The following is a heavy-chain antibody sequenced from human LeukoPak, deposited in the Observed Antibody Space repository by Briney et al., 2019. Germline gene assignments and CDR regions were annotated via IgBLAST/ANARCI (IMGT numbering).Heavy chain of an antibody. J-gene: IGHJ4*02. CDR3: AKERESSGWYEGGFDY. CDR2: ISGSGGST. D-gene: IGHD6-19*01. CDR1: GFTFGDHA. Sequence: PGGSLRLSCITSGFTFGDHAMSWVRQAPGKGLEWVSAISGSGGSTYYADSVKGRFTISRDNSKNTLYLQMNSLRAEDTAVYYCAKERESSGWYEGGFDYWGQGTLVTVSS. V-gene: IGHV3-23*01.